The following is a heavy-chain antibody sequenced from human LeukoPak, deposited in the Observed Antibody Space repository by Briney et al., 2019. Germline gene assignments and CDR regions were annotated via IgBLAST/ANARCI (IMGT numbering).Heavy chain of an antibody. CDR2: ISYGGSNK. Sequence: PGGSLRLSCAASGFTFSSYAMHWVRQAPGKGLEWVAVISYGGSNKYYADSVKGRFTISRDNSKNSLYLQMNSLRAEDTAVYYCARGRNFDYWGQGTLVTVSS. CDR3: ARGRNFDY. V-gene: IGHV3-30-3*01. J-gene: IGHJ4*02. CDR1: GFTFSSYA.